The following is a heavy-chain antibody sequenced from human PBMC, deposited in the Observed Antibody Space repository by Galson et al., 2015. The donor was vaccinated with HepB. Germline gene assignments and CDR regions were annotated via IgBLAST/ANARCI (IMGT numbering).Heavy chain of an antibody. V-gene: IGHV3-23*01. J-gene: IGHJ4*02. CDR1: GFTFNNYA. CDR3: AKDSLGDDEFICSFDY. CDR2: LSISGDDA. D-gene: IGHD3-16*01. Sequence: SLRLSCAASGFTFNNYAMSWVRQTAGEGLEWVAALSISGDDAYYAGSVKGRFTISRDNSKNTLVLQMNSLRAEDTAIYYCAKDSLGDDEFICSFDYWGQGALVTVSS.